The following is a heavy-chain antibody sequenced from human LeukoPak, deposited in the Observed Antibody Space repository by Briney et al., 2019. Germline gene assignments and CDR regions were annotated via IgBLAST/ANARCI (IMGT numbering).Heavy chain of an antibody. CDR3: AKGSRSTGFDY. Sequence: GRSLRLSCAASGLTFSTYAMSWVRQAPGRGLEWVSALSASAYSTFYADSVKGRFTISRDNSKNTLYLQMNSLRVEDTAIYHCAKGSRSTGFDYWGQGTLVTVSS. CDR1: GLTFSTYA. J-gene: IGHJ4*02. CDR2: LSASAYST. D-gene: IGHD1-26*01. V-gene: IGHV3-23*01.